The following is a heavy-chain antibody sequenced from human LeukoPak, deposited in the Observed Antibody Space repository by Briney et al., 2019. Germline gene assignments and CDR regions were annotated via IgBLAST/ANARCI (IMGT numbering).Heavy chain of an antibody. D-gene: IGHD3-16*01. CDR2: IWNDGSNK. J-gene: IGHJ4*02. CDR3: AKVGGLWVLDY. Sequence: GGSLRLSCAASGFTFSSYGMHWVRQVPGKGLEWVAVIWNDGSNKYYADSVKGRFTTSRDNSKNTLYLQMSSVRAEETAVYYCAKVGGLWVLDYWRQGTLVTVSS. V-gene: IGHV3-33*06. CDR1: GFTFSSYG.